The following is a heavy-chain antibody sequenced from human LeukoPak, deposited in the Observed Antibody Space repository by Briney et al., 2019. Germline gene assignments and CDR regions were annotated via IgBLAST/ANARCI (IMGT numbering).Heavy chain of an antibody. CDR1: GFTFSSYW. CDR3: ARWNDFWSGYYTGFDY. D-gene: IGHD3-3*01. J-gene: IGHJ4*02. V-gene: IGHV3-7*01. Sequence: PGGSLRLSCAASGFTFSSYWMSWVRQAPGKGLEWVANIKQDGSEKYYVDSVKGRFTISRDNAKNSLYLQMNSLRAEDTAVYYCARWNDFWSGYYTGFDYWGQGTLVTVSS. CDR2: IKQDGSEK.